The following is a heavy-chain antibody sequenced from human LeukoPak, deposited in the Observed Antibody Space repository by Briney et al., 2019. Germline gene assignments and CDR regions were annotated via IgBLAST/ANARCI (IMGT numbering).Heavy chain of an antibody. J-gene: IGHJ3*02. Sequence: SETLSLTCAVSGGSISSGGYSWSWIRQPLGKAMEFIAYIYYTGNTYFNPSLKSRVTISLDKSKNQVSLKLNSVTAADTAVYYCATYYDILTGYAFDIWGQGTMVTVSS. D-gene: IGHD3-9*01. CDR3: ATYYDILTGYAFDI. V-gene: IGHV4-30-4*07. CDR2: IYYTGNT. CDR1: GGSISSGGYS.